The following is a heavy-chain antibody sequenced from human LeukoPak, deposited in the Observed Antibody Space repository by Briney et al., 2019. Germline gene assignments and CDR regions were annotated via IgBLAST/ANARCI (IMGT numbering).Heavy chain of an antibody. Sequence: PGGSLRLSCAASGFTFSSYSMNWVRQAPGKGLEWVSYISSSSSTIYYADSVKGRFTISRDNAKNSLYLQMNSLRAEDTAVYYCAKAAWLVPFAYFDYWGQGTLVTVSS. J-gene: IGHJ4*02. CDR3: AKAAWLVPFAYFDY. D-gene: IGHD6-19*01. CDR1: GFTFSSYS. V-gene: IGHV3-48*01. CDR2: ISSSSSTI.